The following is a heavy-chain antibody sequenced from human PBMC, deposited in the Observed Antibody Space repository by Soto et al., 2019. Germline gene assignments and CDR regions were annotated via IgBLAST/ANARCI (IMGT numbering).Heavy chain of an antibody. CDR1: GGSISSYY. D-gene: IGHD2-2*01. J-gene: IGHJ4*02. V-gene: IGHV4-59*12. CDR2: ISHTGTT. CDR3: ARVMSSRDEYFDY. Sequence: SETLSLTCTVSGGSISSYYWSWIRQPPGKGLEWIGYISHTGTTNYNPSLKSRVTMSVDKPKNQFSLNLTSVTAADTAVYYCARVMSSRDEYFDYWGQGTVVTVSS.